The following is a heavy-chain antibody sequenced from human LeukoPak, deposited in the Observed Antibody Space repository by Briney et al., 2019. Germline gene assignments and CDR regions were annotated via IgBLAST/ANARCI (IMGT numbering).Heavy chain of an antibody. CDR3: AMYSYDTSGFDY. D-gene: IGHD5-12*01. CDR1: GGSVCSFSIYY. CDR2: IYTGGST. J-gene: IGHJ4*02. V-gene: IGHV4-4*07. Sequence: RPSETLSLTCSVSGGSVCSFSIYYWSWVRQPAGKGLEWIGRIYTGGSTSTSYNPSLKSRVSISVDKSKNHFSLTLRSVTAADTAVYYCAMYSYDTSGFDYWGQGTRVTVSS.